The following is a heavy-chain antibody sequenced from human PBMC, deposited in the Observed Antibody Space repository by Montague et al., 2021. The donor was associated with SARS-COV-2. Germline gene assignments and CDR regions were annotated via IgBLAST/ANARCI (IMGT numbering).Heavy chain of an antibody. D-gene: IGHD5-12*01. CDR2: IKDDGGEQ. CDR3: ARHSSGYF. V-gene: IGHV3-7*01. Sequence: SLRLSCAASGFSFGSNWMSWVRQAPGKGLEWVANIKDDGGEQYYADSLKGRFTISRDNAKNSLYLQVHSLRAEDTAVYYCARHSSGYFWGQGTLVTVSS. J-gene: IGHJ4*02. CDR1: GFSFGSNW.